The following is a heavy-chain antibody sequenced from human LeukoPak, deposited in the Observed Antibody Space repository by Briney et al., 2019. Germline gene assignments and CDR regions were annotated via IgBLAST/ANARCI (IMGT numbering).Heavy chain of an antibody. J-gene: IGHJ4*02. CDR2: IRHDGSET. D-gene: IGHD3-22*01. Sequence: GGSLRLSCAASGFPFSSYWTSWVRQAPGKGLEWVANIRHDGSETYYVDSLRGRFTISRDNAKNLVYLQMSSLRAEDTAIYYCARDETYDYESNGYLDFWGQGTLVTVSP. CDR3: ARDETYDYESNGYLDF. CDR1: GFPFSSYW. V-gene: IGHV3-7*01.